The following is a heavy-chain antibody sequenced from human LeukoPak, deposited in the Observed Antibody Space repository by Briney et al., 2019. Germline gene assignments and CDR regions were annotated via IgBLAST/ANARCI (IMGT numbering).Heavy chain of an antibody. CDR2: INHSGST. D-gene: IGHD4-17*01. CDR3: ASTMTTVTKYYFDY. Sequence: SETLSLTCAVYGGSFSGYYGSWIRQPPGKGLEWIGEINHSGSTNYNPSLKSRVTISVDTSKNQFSLKLSSVTAADTAVYYCASTMTTVTKYYFDYWGQGTLVTVSS. V-gene: IGHV4-34*01. CDR1: GGSFSGYY. J-gene: IGHJ4*02.